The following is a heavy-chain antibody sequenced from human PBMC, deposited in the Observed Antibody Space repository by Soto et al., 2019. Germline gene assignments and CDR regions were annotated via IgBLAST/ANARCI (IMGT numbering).Heavy chain of an antibody. D-gene: IGHD3-10*01. CDR1: GGTFSSYA. Sequence: QVRLVQSGAEVKKPGSSVKVSCKASGGTFSSYAISWVRQAPGQGLEWMGGIIPIFGTANYAQKFQGRVTITADESTSTAYMELSSLRSEDTAVYYCASRWFGELLRPKSRHYYYGMDVWGQGTTVTVSS. CDR3: ASRWFGELLRPKSRHYYYGMDV. J-gene: IGHJ6*02. CDR2: IIPIFGTA. V-gene: IGHV1-69*01.